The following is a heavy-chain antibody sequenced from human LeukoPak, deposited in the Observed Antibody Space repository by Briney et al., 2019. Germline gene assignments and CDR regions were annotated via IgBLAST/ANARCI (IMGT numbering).Heavy chain of an antibody. CDR2: IKQDGSEK. CDR1: GFIFSTYW. Sequence: GASLRLSCTASGFIFSTYWMSWVRQAPGKGLEWVANIKQDGSEKYYVDSVKGRFTISRDNAKNSLYLQMNSLRAEDTAVYYCARDRAHYGSGSGTRKFDPWGQGTLVTVSS. V-gene: IGHV3-7*01. D-gene: IGHD3-10*01. CDR3: ARDRAHYGSGSGTRKFDP. J-gene: IGHJ5*02.